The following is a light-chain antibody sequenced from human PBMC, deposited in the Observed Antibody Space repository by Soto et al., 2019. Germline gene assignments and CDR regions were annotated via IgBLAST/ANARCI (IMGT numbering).Light chain of an antibody. CDR1: QDIKNY. Sequence: DIQMTQSPSSLSASVGDRVTITCQASQDIKNYLNWYQQKSGKAPKLLIYDASDLETGVPSRFSGSGSGTDFTFTINSLQPEDIATYYCQKYNSAPYTFGQGTKLEIK. CDR3: QKYNSAPYT. V-gene: IGKV1-33*01. CDR2: DAS. J-gene: IGKJ2*01.